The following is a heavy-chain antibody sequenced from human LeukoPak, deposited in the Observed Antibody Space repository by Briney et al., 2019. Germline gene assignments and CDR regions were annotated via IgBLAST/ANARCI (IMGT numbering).Heavy chain of an antibody. CDR3: AKEATIHARFDP. CDR1: GGSISSGSYY. J-gene: IGHJ5*02. D-gene: IGHD5-12*01. Sequence: SETLSLTCTVSGGSISSGSYYWSWIRQPAGKGLEWIGRIYTSGSTNYNPSLKSRVTISVDTSKNQFSLKLMSVTAADTAVYYCAKEATIHARFDPWGQGTLVTVSS. CDR2: IYTSGST. V-gene: IGHV4-61*02.